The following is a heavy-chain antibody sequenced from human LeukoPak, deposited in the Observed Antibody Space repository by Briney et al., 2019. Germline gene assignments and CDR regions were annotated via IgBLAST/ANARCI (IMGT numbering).Heavy chain of an antibody. V-gene: IGHV3-21*01. CDR3: ARDATPEVDISISDFDY. CDR1: GFTFSSYS. D-gene: IGHD2-2*03. J-gene: IGHJ4*02. CDR2: ISSSSSYI. Sequence: GGSLRLSCAASGFTFSSYSMNWVRQAPGKGLEWVSSISSSSSYIYYADSVKGRFTISRDNAKNSLYLQMNSLRAEDTAVYYCARDATPEVDISISDFDYWGQGTLVTVSS.